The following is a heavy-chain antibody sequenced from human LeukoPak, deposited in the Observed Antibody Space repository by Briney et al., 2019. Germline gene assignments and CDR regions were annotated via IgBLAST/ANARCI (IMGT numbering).Heavy chain of an antibody. V-gene: IGHV3-30-3*01. CDR3: ARDYEVVVVTYYFDY. CDR1: GFTFSSYA. D-gene: IGHD3-22*01. Sequence: GGSLRLSCAASGFTFSSYAMHWVRQAPGKGLEWVAVISYDGSNKYYADSVKGRFTISRDNSKNTLYLQMNSLRAEDTAVYYCARDYEVVVVTYYFDYWGQRTLVTVSS. CDR2: ISYDGSNK. J-gene: IGHJ4*02.